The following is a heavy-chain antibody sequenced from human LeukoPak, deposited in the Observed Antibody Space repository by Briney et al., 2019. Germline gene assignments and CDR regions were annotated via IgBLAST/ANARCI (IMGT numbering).Heavy chain of an antibody. CDR2: IKQDGSEK. J-gene: IGHJ4*02. V-gene: IGHV3-7*01. CDR1: GFTFSSYW. D-gene: IGHD3-22*01. CDR3: AKVRYYDSSGYSNLDY. Sequence: HPGGSLRLSCAASGFTFSSYWMSWVRQAPGKGLEWVANIKQDGSEKYYVDSVKGRFTISRDNSKNTLYLQMNSLRAEDTAVYYCAKVRYYDSSGYSNLDYWGQGTLVTVSS.